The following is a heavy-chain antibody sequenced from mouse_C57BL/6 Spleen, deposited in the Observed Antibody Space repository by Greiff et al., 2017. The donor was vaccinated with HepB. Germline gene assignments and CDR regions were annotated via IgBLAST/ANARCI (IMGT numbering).Heavy chain of an antibody. V-gene: IGHV1-64*01. D-gene: IGHD2-2*01. CDR2: IHPNSGST. CDR3: AGRSTMVTTKGYDFDY. CDR1: GYTFTSYW. J-gene: IGHJ2*01. Sequence: QVQLQQPGAELVKPGASVKLSCKASGYTFTSYWMHWVKQRPGQGLEWIGMIHPNSGSTNYNEKFKSKATLTVDKSSSTAYMQLSSLTSEDSAVSYCAGRSTMVTTKGYDFDYWGPGTPLTVSS.